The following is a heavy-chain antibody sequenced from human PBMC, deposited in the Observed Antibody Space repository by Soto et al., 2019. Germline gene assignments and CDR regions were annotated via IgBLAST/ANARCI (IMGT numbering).Heavy chain of an antibody. CDR1: GYTFTNYW. J-gene: IGHJ4*02. Sequence: LGESLKISCKGSGYTFTNYWIGWVRQMPGKGLEWIGIIYPGDSDTKYNPSFQGQVTISDDKSVSTAYLQWSSLKASDTAMYYCARRTYYDSGAFYASSDYWGEGTLVTVSS. CDR2: IYPGDSDT. D-gene: IGHD3-22*01. CDR3: ARRTYYDSGAFYASSDY. V-gene: IGHV5-51*01.